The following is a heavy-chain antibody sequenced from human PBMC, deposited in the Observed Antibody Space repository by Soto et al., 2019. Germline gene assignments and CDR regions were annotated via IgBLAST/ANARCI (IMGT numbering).Heavy chain of an antibody. J-gene: IGHJ4*02. V-gene: IGHV1-18*04. CDR1: GYTFTSYG. CDR3: ARDPHIFDS. CDR2: ISAHNGTT. Sequence: QVQVVQSGGEVKKPGASVKVSCKASGYTFTSYGISWVRQAPGQGLEWMGWISAHNGTTKYAQKFPGRVTLTTDTSPTTGHTPLRSLRSDDTAVNYCARDPHIFDSWGQGTLVTASS.